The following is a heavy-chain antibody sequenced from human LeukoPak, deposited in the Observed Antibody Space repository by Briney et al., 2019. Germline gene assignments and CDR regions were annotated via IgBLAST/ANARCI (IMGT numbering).Heavy chain of an antibody. D-gene: IGHD2-8*01. CDR1: GGTFSSYT. J-gene: IGHJ6*02. Sequence: SVKVSCKASGGTFSSYTISWVRRAPGQGLEWMGRIIPILGIANYAQKFQGRVTITADKSTSTAYMELSSLRSEDTAVYYCASRRTDCTNGVCYPWTHYGMDVWGQGTTVTVSS. CDR3: ASRRTDCTNGVCYPWTHYGMDV. V-gene: IGHV1-69*02. CDR2: IIPILGIA.